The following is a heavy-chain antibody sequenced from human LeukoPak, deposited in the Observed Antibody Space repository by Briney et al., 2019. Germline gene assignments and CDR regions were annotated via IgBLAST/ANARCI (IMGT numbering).Heavy chain of an antibody. D-gene: IGHD2-15*01. Sequence: SETLSLTGTVSGASSSNSNYYWGWIRQPPGKGLEWIGSIYYTGSTYHNPSLKSRVTLSIDTSKNQFSLKLSSVTAADTAVYYCARNFAHCSGGSCYSGNLNWFDPWGQGTLVTVSS. J-gene: IGHJ5*02. CDR3: ARNFAHCSGGSCYSGNLNWFDP. V-gene: IGHV4-39*07. CDR1: GASSSNSNYY. CDR2: IYYTGST.